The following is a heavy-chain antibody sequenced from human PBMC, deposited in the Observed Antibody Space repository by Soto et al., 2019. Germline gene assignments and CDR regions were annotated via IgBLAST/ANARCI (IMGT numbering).Heavy chain of an antibody. CDR3: ARDQADIVVVPAATTNYYYYYYMDV. Sequence: QVQLQESGPGLVKPSQTLSLTCTVSGGSISSGGYYWSWIRQHPGKGLEWIGYIYYSGSTYYNPSLKSRVTISVDTSKNQFSLKLSSVTAADTAVYYCARDQADIVVVPAATTNYYYYYYMDVWGKGITVTVSS. CDR1: GGSISSGGYY. J-gene: IGHJ6*03. V-gene: IGHV4-31*03. CDR2: IYYSGST. D-gene: IGHD2-2*01.